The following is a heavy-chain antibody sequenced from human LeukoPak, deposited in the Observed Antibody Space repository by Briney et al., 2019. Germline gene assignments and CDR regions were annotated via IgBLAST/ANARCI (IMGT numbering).Heavy chain of an antibody. D-gene: IGHD3-22*01. V-gene: IGHV3-48*04. CDR3: ARSARLYYYDDSDSDAFDI. CDR1: GFTFSSYW. J-gene: IGHJ3*02. Sequence: PGGSLRLSCAASGFTFSSYWMSWVRQAPGKGLEWLSHISGRGTTVYYTDSVKGRFAISRDNAKNSLYLQMNSLRAEDTAVYFCARSARLYYYDDSDSDAFDIWGQGTMVTVSS. CDR2: ISGRGTTV.